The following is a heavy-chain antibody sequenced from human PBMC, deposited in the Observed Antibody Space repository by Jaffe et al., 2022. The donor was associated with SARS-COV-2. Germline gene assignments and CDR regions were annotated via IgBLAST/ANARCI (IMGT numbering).Heavy chain of an antibody. CDR3: ARLGRQLDS. D-gene: IGHD1-26*01. CDR2: IKRDGSEK. Sequence: EVQLVESGGDLVQPGGSLRLSCAASGFTFSNYWMSWVRQAPGKGLEWVANIKRDGSEKNHVDSVKGRFTISRDNAKNSLYLQMNSLRAEDTAVYYCARLGRQLDSWGQGTLVTVSS. J-gene: IGHJ4*02. V-gene: IGHV3-7*01. CDR1: GFTFSNYW.